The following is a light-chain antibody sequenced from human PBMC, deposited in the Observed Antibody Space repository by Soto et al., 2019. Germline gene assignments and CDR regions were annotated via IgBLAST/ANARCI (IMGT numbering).Light chain of an antibody. Sequence: QSALTQPPSASGSLGQSVTISCIGTSSDVGGYNHVSWYQQHPGKAPKLLIYDVSHRPSGVPDRFSGSKSGNTASLTVSGLQAEDEVDYYCSSYAGSNNLVFGTGTKLTVL. CDR2: DVS. J-gene: IGLJ1*01. CDR3: SSYAGSNNLV. CDR1: SSDVGGYNH. V-gene: IGLV2-8*01.